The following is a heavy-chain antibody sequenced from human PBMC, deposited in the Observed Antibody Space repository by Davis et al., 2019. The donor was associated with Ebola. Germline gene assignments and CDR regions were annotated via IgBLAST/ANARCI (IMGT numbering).Heavy chain of an antibody. CDR3: ARAQVVVVPAANLNYYYGMDV. CDR2: ISSSSSYI. Sequence: GESLKISCAASGFTFSSYSMNWVRQAPGKGLEWVSSISSSSSYIYYADSVKGRFTISRDNSKNTLYLQMNSLRAEDTAVYYCARAQVVVVPAANLNYYYGMDVWGQGTTVTVSS. CDR1: GFTFSSYS. D-gene: IGHD2-2*01. V-gene: IGHV3-21*04. J-gene: IGHJ6*02.